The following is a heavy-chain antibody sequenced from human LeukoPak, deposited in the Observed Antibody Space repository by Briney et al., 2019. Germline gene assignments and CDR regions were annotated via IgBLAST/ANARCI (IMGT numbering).Heavy chain of an antibody. CDR1: GGSISSSSYY. CDR3: ARLSRPLYYYGSGSYFHNAFDI. Sequence: SETLSLTCTVSGGSISSSSYYWGWIRQPPGKGLEWIGSIYYSGSTYYNPSLKSRVTISVDTSKNQFSLKLSSVTAADTAVYYCARLSRPLYYYGSGSYFHNAFDIWGQGTMVTVSP. J-gene: IGHJ3*02. D-gene: IGHD3-10*01. V-gene: IGHV4-39*01. CDR2: IYYSGST.